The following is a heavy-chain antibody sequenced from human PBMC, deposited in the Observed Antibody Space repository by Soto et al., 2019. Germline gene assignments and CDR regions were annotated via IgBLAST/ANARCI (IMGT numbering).Heavy chain of an antibody. D-gene: IGHD6-19*01. V-gene: IGHV1-8*01. Sequence: GASVKVSCKASGYTFTSYDINWVRQATGQGLEWMGWMNPNSGNTGYAQKFQGRVTMTRNTSISTAYMELSSLRSEDTAVYYCARRGYSSGSLDYWGQGTLVTVSS. CDR3: ARRGYSSGSLDY. CDR1: GYTFTSYD. J-gene: IGHJ4*02. CDR2: MNPNSGNT.